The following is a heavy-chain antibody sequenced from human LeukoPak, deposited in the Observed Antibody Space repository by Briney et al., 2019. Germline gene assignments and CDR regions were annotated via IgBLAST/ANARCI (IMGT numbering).Heavy chain of an antibody. CDR1: GGTFSSYA. CDR3: ARDYYDRSGYYGY. Sequence: ASVKVSCKASGGTFSSYAISWVRQAPGQGLEWMGRIIPILGIANYAQKFQGRVTITADKSTSTAYMELSSLRSEDTAVYYCARDYYDRSGYYGYWGQGTLVTVSS. J-gene: IGHJ4*02. D-gene: IGHD3-22*01. V-gene: IGHV1-69*04. CDR2: IIPILGIA.